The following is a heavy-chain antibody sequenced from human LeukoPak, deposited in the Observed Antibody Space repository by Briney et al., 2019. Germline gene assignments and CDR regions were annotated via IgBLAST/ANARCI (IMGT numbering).Heavy chain of an antibody. CDR2: ISSSGSTI. J-gene: IGHJ4*02. D-gene: IGHD4-17*01. CDR1: GFTFSSYE. V-gene: IGHV3-48*03. CDR3: ARVIAVTTFDY. Sequence: GGSLRLSCAASGFTFSSYEMNWVRQAPGKGLEWVSYISSSGSTIYYADSVKGRFTISRDNSKNTLYLQMNSLRAEDTAVYYCARVIAVTTFDYWGQGTLVTVSS.